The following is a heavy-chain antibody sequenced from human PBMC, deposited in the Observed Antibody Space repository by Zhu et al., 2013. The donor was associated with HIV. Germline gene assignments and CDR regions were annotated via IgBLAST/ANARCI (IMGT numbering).Heavy chain of an antibody. CDR3: ARGGGGGRSRFDY. J-gene: IGHJ4*02. D-gene: IGHD2-15*01. CDR2: INHSGST. Sequence: QVQLQQWGAGLLKPSETLSLTCAVYGGSFSAYYWGWIRQPPGKGLEWIGEINHSGSTNYNPPLKSRVTISVDTSRNQFSLNLSSVTAADTAVYYCARGGGGGRSRFDYWGQGTLVHRLL. V-gene: IGHV4-34*01. CDR1: GGSFSAYY.